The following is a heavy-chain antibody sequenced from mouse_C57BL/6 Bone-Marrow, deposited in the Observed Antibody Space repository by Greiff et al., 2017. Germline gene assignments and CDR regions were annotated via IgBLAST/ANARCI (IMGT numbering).Heavy chain of an antibody. CDR1: GFTFSDYY. CDR3: ARRGYDGYYDYAMDY. CDR2: ISNGGGST. J-gene: IGHJ4*01. D-gene: IGHD2-3*01. Sequence: EVQVVESGGGLVQPGGSLKLSCAASGFTFSDYYMYWVRQTPEKRLEWVAYISNGGGSTYYPDTVKGRFTISRDNATNTLYLQMSRLKSEDTAMYYCARRGYDGYYDYAMDYWGQGTSVTVSS. V-gene: IGHV5-12*01.